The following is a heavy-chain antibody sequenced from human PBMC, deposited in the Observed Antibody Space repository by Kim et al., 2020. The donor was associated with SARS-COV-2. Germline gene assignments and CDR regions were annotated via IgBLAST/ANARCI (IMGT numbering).Heavy chain of an antibody. Sequence: ASVKVSCKASGYSFSDYYIHWVRQAPGQGLEWMGRINPNSGGPNYPRKFQGRVTMTRDTSISTAYMELSSLRSDDSAVYYCARDNYYDSSGYHYYYYGLDVWGQWTTVTVSS. J-gene: IGHJ6*02. D-gene: IGHD3-22*01. CDR2: INPNSGGP. V-gene: IGHV1-2*02. CDR3: ARDNYYDSSGYHYYYYGLDV. CDR1: GYSFSDYY.